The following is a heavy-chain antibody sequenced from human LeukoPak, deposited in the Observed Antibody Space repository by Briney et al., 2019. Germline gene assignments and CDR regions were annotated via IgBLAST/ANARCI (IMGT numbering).Heavy chain of an antibody. CDR3: VRGAMVSKPGDF. Sequence: SETLSLTCSVSGVSVNSRTFFWNWVRQPPGKGLEWIGSVYSTGNVYQSPSLQSRAAISVDASNNSFSLTLQFVTAADTAVYFCVRGAMVSKPGDFWGPGTLVIVSS. D-gene: IGHD2-8*01. V-gene: IGHV4-39*02. CDR1: GVSVNSRTFF. J-gene: IGHJ4*02. CDR2: VYSTGNV.